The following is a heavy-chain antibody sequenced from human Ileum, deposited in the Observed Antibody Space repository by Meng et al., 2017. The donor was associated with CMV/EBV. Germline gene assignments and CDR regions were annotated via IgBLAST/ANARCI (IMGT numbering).Heavy chain of an antibody. Sequence: KGSGYSFTSYWIGWVRQMPGKALEWMGLIYPGASDTRYSPSFRGQVTISADKSITTAYLQWSSLKASDTAMYYCASRAYSSSSGWFDPWGQGTLVTVSS. CDR1: GYSFTSYW. CDR2: IYPGASDT. J-gene: IGHJ5*02. CDR3: ASRAYSSSSGWFDP. D-gene: IGHD6-6*01. V-gene: IGHV5-51*01.